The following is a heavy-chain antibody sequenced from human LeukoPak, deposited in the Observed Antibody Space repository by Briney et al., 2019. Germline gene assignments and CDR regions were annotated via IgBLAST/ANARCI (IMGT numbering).Heavy chain of an antibody. CDR1: GYTFTSYY. Sequence: ASVKVSCKASGYTFTSYYMHWVRQAPGQGLELMGIINPSGGSTSYAQKFQGRVTMTRDTSTSTVYMELSSLRSEDTAVYYCARGPSSTSWPRTPGMTPDYWGQGTLVTVSS. CDR2: INPSGGST. J-gene: IGHJ4*02. V-gene: IGHV1-46*03. CDR3: ARGPSSTSWPRTPGMTPDY. D-gene: IGHD2-2*01.